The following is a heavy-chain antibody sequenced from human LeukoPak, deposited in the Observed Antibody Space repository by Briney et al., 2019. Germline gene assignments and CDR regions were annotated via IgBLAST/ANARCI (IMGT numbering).Heavy chain of an antibody. CDR2: IKQDGSEK. V-gene: IGHV3-7*03. J-gene: IGHJ4*02. D-gene: IGHD4-17*01. Sequence: GGSLRLSCAASRFTFSSYWMSWVRQAPGKGLEWVANIKQDGSEKYYVDSVRGRFTISRDNSKNTLYLQMNSLRAEDTAVYYCARDAYAVADYWGQGTLVTVSS. CDR1: RFTFSSYW. CDR3: ARDAYAVADY.